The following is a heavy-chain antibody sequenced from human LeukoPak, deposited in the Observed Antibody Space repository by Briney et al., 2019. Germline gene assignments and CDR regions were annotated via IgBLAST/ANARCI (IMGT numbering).Heavy chain of an antibody. V-gene: IGHV1-24*01. J-gene: IGHJ1*01. D-gene: IGHD3-22*01. CDR3: ASATYYYDSSGYYYGEYFQH. Sequence: ASVKVSCKVSGYTLTELSMHWVRQAPGKGLEWMGGFAPEDGETIYAQKFQGRVTMTEDTSISTAYMELSRLRSDDTAVYYCASATYYYDSSGYYYGEYFQHWGQGTLVTVSS. CDR1: GYTLTELS. CDR2: FAPEDGET.